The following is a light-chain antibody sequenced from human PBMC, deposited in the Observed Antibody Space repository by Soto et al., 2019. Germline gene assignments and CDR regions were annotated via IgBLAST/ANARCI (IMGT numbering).Light chain of an antibody. CDR2: DVS. CDR1: SSDVGGYNY. Sequence: QSALTQPASVSGSPGQSITISCTGTSSDVGGYNYVSWYQQHPGTAPKLIIYDVSNRPSGVSNRFSGSESGNTASLTISGLQAEDEGDYYCSSYTSSSSLVVFGGGTKLTVL. V-gene: IGLV2-14*01. J-gene: IGLJ2*01. CDR3: SSYTSSSSLVV.